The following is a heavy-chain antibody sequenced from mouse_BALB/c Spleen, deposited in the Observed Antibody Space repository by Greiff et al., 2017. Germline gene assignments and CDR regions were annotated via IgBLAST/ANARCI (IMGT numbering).Heavy chain of an antibody. J-gene: IGHJ2*01. CDR2: ISSGSSTI. V-gene: IGHV5-17*02. CDR3: ARLYDGYHYFDY. CDR1: GFTFSSFG. Sequence: EVKLVESGGGLVQPGGSRKLSCAASGFTFSSFGMHWVRQAPEKGLEWVAYISSGSSTIYYADTVKGRFTISRDNPKNTLFLQMTSLRSEDTAMYYCARLYDGYHYFDYWGQGTTLTVSS. D-gene: IGHD2-3*01.